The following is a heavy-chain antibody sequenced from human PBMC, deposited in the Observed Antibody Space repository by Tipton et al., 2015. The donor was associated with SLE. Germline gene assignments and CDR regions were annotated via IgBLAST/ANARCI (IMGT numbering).Heavy chain of an antibody. CDR1: GGSISSHY. Sequence: TLSLTCTVSGGSISSHYWSWIRQPPGKGLEWIGYIYYSGSTNYNPSFKSRVTISVDTSKNQFSLKLSSVTAADTAVYYCARQGAENMEQQLIDAFDIWGQGTMVTVSS. CDR3: ARQGAENMEQQLIDAFDI. J-gene: IGHJ3*02. V-gene: IGHV4-59*08. CDR2: IYYSGST. D-gene: IGHD6-13*01.